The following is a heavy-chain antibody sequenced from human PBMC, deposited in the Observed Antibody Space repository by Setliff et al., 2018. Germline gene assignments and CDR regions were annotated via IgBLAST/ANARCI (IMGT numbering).Heavy chain of an antibody. CDR2: INTGNANT. J-gene: IGHJ4*02. Sequence: ASVKVSCKASGYTFTNYAIHWVRQAPGQRPEWMGWINTGNANTKYSQKFQGRVTITRDASASTAYMELSRLRSDDTAVYYCAAIGLDTAMITGVLFDFWGQGTLVTVSS. CDR3: AAIGLDTAMITGVLFDF. D-gene: IGHD5-18*01. V-gene: IGHV1-3*04. CDR1: GYTFTNYA.